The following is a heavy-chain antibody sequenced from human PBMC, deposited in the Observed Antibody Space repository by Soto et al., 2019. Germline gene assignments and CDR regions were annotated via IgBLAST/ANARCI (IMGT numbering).Heavy chain of an antibody. V-gene: IGHV3-23*01. CDR3: ALEGKIVVVVAAIDAFDI. CDR2: ISGSGGST. Sequence: GGSLRLSCAASGFTFSSYAMSWVRQAPGKGLEWVSAISGSGGSTYYADSVKGRFTISRDNSKNTLYLQMNSLRAEDTAVYYCALEGKIVVVVAAIDAFDIWGQGTMVTVSS. CDR1: GFTFSSYA. J-gene: IGHJ3*02. D-gene: IGHD2-15*01.